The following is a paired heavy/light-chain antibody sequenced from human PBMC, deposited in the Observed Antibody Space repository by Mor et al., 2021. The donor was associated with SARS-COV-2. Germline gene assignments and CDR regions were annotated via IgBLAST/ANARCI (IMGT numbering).Light chain of an antibody. J-gene: IGKJ1*01. V-gene: IGKV4-1*01. CDR1: QSVLYSSNNKNY. CDR3: QQYYSTPRWT. Sequence: DIVMTQSPDSLAVSLGERATINCKSSQSVLYSSNNKNYLAWYQQKPGQPPKLLIYWASTRESGVPDRFSGSGSGTDFTLTISSLQAEDVAVYYCQQYYSTPRWTFGQGTKVEIK. CDR2: WAS.
Heavy chain of an antibody. D-gene: IGHD1-26*01. V-gene: IGHV3-30-3*01. CDR2: ISYDGSNK. J-gene: IGHJ4*02. CDR1: GFTFSSYA. CDR3: ARDPGPGAYSGSYYGDY. Sequence: QVQLVESGGGVVQPGRSLRLSCAASGFTFSSYAMHWVRQAPGKGLEWVAVISYDGSNKYYADSVKGRFTISRDNSKNTLYLQMNSLRAEDTAVYYCARDPGPGAYSGSYYGDYWGQGTLVTVSS.